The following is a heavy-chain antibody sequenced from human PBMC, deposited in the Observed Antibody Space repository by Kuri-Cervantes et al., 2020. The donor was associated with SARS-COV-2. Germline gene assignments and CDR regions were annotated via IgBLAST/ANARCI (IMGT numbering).Heavy chain of an antibody. CDR2: IYYSGST. CDR3: ARARIAAAGYNWFDP. J-gene: IGHJ5*02. Sequence: SETLSLTCTVSGGSISSSSYYWGWIRQPPGKGLEWIGSIYYSGSTYYNPSLKSRVTISVDTSKNQFSLMLSSVTAADTAVYYCARARIAAAGYNWFDPWGQGTLVTVSS. CDR1: GGSISSSSYY. D-gene: IGHD6-13*01. V-gene: IGHV4-39*07.